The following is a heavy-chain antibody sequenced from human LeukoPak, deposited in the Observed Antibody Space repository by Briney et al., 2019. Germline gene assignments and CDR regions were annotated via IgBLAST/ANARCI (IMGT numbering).Heavy chain of an antibody. CDR3: ARRVVGASGGFFDY. D-gene: IGHD1-26*01. CDR1: GYTFTGYY. V-gene: IGHV1-2*06. Sequence: GASVKVSCKASGYTFTGYYMHWVRQAPGQGLEWMGRIDPNSGGTNYAQKFQGRVTMTRDTSISTAYMELSRLRSDDTAVYYCARRVVGASGGFFDYWGQGTLVTVSS. J-gene: IGHJ4*02. CDR2: IDPNSGGT.